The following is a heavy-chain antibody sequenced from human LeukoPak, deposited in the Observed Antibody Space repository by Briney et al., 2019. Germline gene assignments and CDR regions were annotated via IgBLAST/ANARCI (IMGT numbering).Heavy chain of an antibody. V-gene: IGHV1-69*13. J-gene: IGHJ4*02. Sequence: SVKVSCKTSGGTFSSYAISWVRQAPGQGLEWMGGIIPIFGTANYAQKFQGRVTITADESTSTAYMELSSLRSEDTAVYYCARDRWGYYYDSSGPDDWGQGTLVTVSS. CDR3: ARDRWGYYYDSSGPDD. D-gene: IGHD3-22*01. CDR1: GGTFSSYA. CDR2: IIPIFGTA.